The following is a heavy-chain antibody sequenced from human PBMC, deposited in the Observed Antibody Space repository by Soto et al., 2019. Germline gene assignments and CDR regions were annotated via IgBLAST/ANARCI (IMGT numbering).Heavy chain of an antibody. CDR2: ISYDGSNK. J-gene: IGHJ4*02. Sequence: QVQLVESGGGVVQPGRSLRLSCAASGFTFSSYAMHWVRQAPGKGLEWVAVISYDGSNKNYADSVKGRFTISRDNSKNTLYLQMNSLRAEDTAVYYCARVGVPTNFDYWGQGTLVTVSS. V-gene: IGHV3-30-3*01. D-gene: IGHD1-1*01. CDR1: GFTFSSYA. CDR3: ARVGVPTNFDY.